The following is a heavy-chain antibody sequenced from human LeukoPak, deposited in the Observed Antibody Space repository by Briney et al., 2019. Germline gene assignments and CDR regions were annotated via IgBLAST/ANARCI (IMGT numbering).Heavy chain of an antibody. J-gene: IGHJ4*02. CDR3: ARQVRRGYHFDY. CDR2: IYYSGST. D-gene: IGHD3-10*01. Sequence: SETLSLTCTVSGGSISSSSYYWGCIRQPPGKVLEWSGSIYYSGSTYYNPSLKSRVTISVDTSKNQFSLKLSSVTAADTAVYYCARQVRRGYHFDYWGQGTLVTVSS. CDR1: GGSISSSSYY. V-gene: IGHV4-39*01.